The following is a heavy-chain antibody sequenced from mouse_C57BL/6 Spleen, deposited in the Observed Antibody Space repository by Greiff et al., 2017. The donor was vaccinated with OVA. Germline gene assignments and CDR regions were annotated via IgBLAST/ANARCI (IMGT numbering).Heavy chain of an antibody. CDR3: ATLLYYAMDY. CDR1: GFTFSSYA. V-gene: IGHV5-4*01. CDR2: ISDGGSYT. Sequence: EVQLKESGGGLVKPGGSLKLSCAASGFTFSSYAMSWVRQTPEKRLEWVATISDGGSYTYYPDNVKGRFTISRDNAKNTLYLQMSHLKSEDTAMYYCATLLYYAMDYWGQGTSVTVSS. J-gene: IGHJ4*01.